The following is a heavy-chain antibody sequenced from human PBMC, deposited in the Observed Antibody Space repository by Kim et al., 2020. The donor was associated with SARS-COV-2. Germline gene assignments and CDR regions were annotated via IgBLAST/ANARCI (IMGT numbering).Heavy chain of an antibody. V-gene: IGHV3-21*04. CDR3: ARDFYSAVNYDAFDI. Sequence: GGSLRLSCAASGFTFSSYSMNWVRQAPGKGLEWVSSISSSSSYIYYADSVKGRFTISRDNAKNSLYLQMNSLRAEDTAVYYCARDFYSAVNYDAFDIWGQGTMVTVSS. CDR1: GFTFSSYS. CDR2: ISSSSSYI. J-gene: IGHJ3*02. D-gene: IGHD2-21*01.